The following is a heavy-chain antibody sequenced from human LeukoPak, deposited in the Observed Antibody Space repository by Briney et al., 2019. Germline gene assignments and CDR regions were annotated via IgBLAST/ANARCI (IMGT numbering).Heavy chain of an antibody. Sequence: PWASVEVSCKASGYTFTDFAIHWVRQAPGQRLEWMGWINAANGNTKSSQRFHDRVTITRDTSASTAYLQLTRLKSEDTAVYYCVRDYPHGSGIVRFDYWGQGTLVTVSS. CDR2: INAANGNT. V-gene: IGHV1-3*01. CDR3: VRDYPHGSGIVRFDY. CDR1: GYTFTDFA. D-gene: IGHD3-10*01. J-gene: IGHJ4*02.